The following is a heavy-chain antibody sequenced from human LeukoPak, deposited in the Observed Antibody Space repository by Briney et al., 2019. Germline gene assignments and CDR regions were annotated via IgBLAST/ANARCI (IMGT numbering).Heavy chain of an antibody. Sequence: PGGSLRLSCAASGFTFSRYAMAWVRQAPGKGLEWVSVIYSGGSTYYADSVKGRFTISRDNSKNTLYLQMNSLRVEDTAVYYCAKDYSGWGSSYIWGQGTMVTVSS. D-gene: IGHD6-13*01. J-gene: IGHJ3*02. CDR3: AKDYSGWGSSYI. V-gene: IGHV3-23*03. CDR2: IYSGGST. CDR1: GFTFSRYA.